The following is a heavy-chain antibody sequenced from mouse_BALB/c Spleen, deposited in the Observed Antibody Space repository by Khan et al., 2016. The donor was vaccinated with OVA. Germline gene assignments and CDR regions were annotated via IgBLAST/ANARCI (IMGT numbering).Heavy chain of an antibody. J-gene: IGHJ3*01. CDR1: GYSFTDYA. V-gene: IGHV1S137*01. CDR2: ISTYHGDA. Sequence: QVRLQQSGAEVVRPGVSVKISCKGSGYSFTDYAMHWVKQSHAKSLEWIGVISTYHGDADYNQKFQGKATMTVDKSSSTAYMELARLTSEDSAIYYCARGGRFAYWGQGTLVTVSA. CDR3: ARGGRFAY. D-gene: IGHD1-1*02.